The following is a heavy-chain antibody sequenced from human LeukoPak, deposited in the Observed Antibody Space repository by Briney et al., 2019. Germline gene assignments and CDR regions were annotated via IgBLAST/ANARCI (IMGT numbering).Heavy chain of an antibody. CDR2: ISAYNGNT. V-gene: IGHV1-18*01. CDR1: GYTFTSYG. J-gene: IGHJ4*02. D-gene: IGHD6-6*01. Sequence: GASVKVSCKASGYTFTSYGISWVRQAPGQGLEWVGWISAYNGNTNYAQKFQGRVTMTRDMSTSTVYMELSSLRSEDTAVYYCARGASIAANDYWGQRTLVTVSS. CDR3: ARGASIAANDY.